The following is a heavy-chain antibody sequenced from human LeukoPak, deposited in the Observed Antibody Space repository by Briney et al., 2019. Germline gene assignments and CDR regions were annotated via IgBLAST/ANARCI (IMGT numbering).Heavy chain of an antibody. D-gene: IGHD2-2*01. Sequence: PGGSLRLSCAASGFTFSSYAMSWVRQAPGKGLELVSAISGSGGSTYYADSVKGRFTTSRDNSKNTLYLQMNSLRAEDTAVYYCAKDRVGYCSSTSCLWPVDYWGQGTLVTVSS. CDR1: GFTFSSYA. J-gene: IGHJ4*02. V-gene: IGHV3-23*01. CDR2: ISGSGGST. CDR3: AKDRVGYCSSTSCLWPVDY.